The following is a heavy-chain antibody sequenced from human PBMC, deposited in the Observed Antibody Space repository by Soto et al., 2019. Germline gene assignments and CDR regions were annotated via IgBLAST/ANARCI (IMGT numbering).Heavy chain of an antibody. CDR1: GFTFSSYA. Sequence: GGSLRLSCSASGFTFSSYAMHWVRQAPGKGLEYVSAISSNGGSTYYADSVKGRFTISRDNSKNTLYLQMNSLRAEDTAVYYCAKRLASGSATSCYRCAFDVWGQGTMVTVSS. J-gene: IGHJ3*01. CDR3: AKRLASGSATSCYRCAFDV. D-gene: IGHD2-2*01. CDR2: ISSNGGST. V-gene: IGHV3-64*04.